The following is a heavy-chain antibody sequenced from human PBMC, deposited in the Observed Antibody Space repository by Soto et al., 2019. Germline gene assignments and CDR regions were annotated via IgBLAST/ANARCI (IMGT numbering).Heavy chain of an antibody. V-gene: IGHV3-7*04. J-gene: IGHJ4*02. CDR3: ARDRARPLY. CDR2: IKKDGSEK. D-gene: IGHD3-10*01. CDR1: GFTFSSYW. Sequence: PGGSLRLSCAASGFTFSSYWMTWVRQAPGKGLEWVASIKKDGSEKNYVDSVKGRFTISRDNAENSLYLQMNSLRVEDTAVYYCARDRARPLYWGQGTLVTVSS.